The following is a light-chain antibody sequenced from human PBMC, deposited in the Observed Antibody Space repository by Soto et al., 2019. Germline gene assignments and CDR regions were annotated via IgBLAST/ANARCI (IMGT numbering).Light chain of an antibody. CDR3: AAWDDSLNGMV. Sequence: QSVLTQPPSASGTPGQRVSSSCSGSSSNIGSNTVNWYQQLPGTAPKVLIFSNNQRPSGAPDRFSGSKSGTSASLAISGLQSEDEGDYYCAAWDDSLNGMVFGGGTQLTVL. J-gene: IGLJ3*02. CDR2: SNN. CDR1: SSNIGSNT. V-gene: IGLV1-44*01.